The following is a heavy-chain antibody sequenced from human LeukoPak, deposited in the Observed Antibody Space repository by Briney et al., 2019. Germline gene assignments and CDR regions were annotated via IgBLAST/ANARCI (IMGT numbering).Heavy chain of an antibody. Sequence: GGSLRLSCTVSGFIFSDFSMSWVRQAPAKGLEWVAKMSEEGNERFYVDSVKGRFTISRDNTKKSLYLQLNSLRPEDSAVYYCARPRGCGSARCNNFDYWGQGTLVTVSS. CDR3: ARPRGCGSARCNNFDY. V-gene: IGHV3-7*02. D-gene: IGHD2-2*01. J-gene: IGHJ4*02. CDR1: GFIFSDFS. CDR2: MSEEGNER.